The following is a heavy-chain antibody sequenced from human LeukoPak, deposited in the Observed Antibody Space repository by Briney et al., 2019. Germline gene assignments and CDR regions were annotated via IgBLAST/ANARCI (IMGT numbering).Heavy chain of an antibody. J-gene: IGHJ4*02. CDR1: GFTFSSYN. CDR3: VRMGRYGDYDY. Sequence: GGSLRLSCAASGFTFSSYNMNWVRQAPGKGLEWVSSISTSSSYIYYADSVKGRFTISRDNAKNSLYLQMNSLRAEDTAVYYCVRMGRYGDYDYWGQGTLVTVSS. V-gene: IGHV3-21*01. CDR2: ISTSSSYI. D-gene: IGHD4-17*01.